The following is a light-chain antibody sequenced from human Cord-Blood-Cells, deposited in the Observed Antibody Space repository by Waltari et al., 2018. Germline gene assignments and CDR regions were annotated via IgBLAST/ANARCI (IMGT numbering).Light chain of an antibody. CDR3: AAWDDSLNGVV. CDR1: SSNLGNNA. Sequence: QSVLTQPPSVSEAPRQRVTISCSGRSSNLGNNAVTWYQQLPGKAPKLLIYYDDLLPSGVSDRFSGSKSGTSASLAISGLQSEDEADYYCAAWDDSLNGVVFGGGTKLTVL. CDR2: YDD. V-gene: IGLV1-36*01. J-gene: IGLJ2*01.